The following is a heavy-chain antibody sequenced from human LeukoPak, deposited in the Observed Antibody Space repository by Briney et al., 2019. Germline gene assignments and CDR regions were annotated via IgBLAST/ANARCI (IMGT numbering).Heavy chain of an antibody. CDR1: GFTFSSYA. V-gene: IGHV3-23*01. Sequence: GGSLRLSCAASGFTFSSYALSWVRQAPGEGLEWVSAISGSGGSTYYADSVKGRFTISRDNSKNTLYLQMNSLRAEDTAVYYCAKDQHIVVVTAIPFWGQGTLVTVSS. D-gene: IGHD2-21*02. CDR3: AKDQHIVVVTAIPF. J-gene: IGHJ4*02. CDR2: ISGSGGST.